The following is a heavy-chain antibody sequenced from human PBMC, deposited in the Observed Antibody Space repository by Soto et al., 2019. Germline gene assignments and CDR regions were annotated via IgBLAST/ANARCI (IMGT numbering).Heavy chain of an antibody. Sequence: EVQLVESGGGLVKPGGSLRLSCAASGFTFTRHSMNWVRQAPGKGLEWVSCISGTGTFIYYSDSVKGRFTISRDDAKPSLYLQMNSLTAEDTAVYYCARGSGTDTGDALDIGGPGTMVTVS. CDR1: GFTFTRHS. V-gene: IGHV3-21*06. D-gene: IGHD2-21*02. CDR3: ARGSGTDTGDALDI. CDR2: ISGTGTFI. J-gene: IGHJ3*02.